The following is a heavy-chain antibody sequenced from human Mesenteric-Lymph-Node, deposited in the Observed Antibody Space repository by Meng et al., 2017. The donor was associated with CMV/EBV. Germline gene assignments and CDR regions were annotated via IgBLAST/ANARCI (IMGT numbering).Heavy chain of an antibody. J-gene: IGHJ4*02. CDR2: IHYCGGT. CDR3: SRWGGYYDRSGYHYYFDY. Sequence: CISPSLLGRICQPPSTGLAGIGNIHYCGGTYHNPSPKIRVTISVTTSTNQFPLKLSSASVADTAVYYCSRWGGYYDRSGYHYYFDYWGQGTLVTVSS. CDR1: CISPSL. D-gene: IGHD3-22*01. V-gene: IGHV4-39*06.